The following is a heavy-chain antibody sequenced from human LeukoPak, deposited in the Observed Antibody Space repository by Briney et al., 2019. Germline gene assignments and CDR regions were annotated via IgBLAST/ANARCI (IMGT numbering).Heavy chain of an antibody. CDR1: GFTFDDYA. J-gene: IGHJ5*02. CDR2: ISWNSGSI. D-gene: IGHD5-18*01. V-gene: IGHV3-9*01. Sequence: GGSLRLSCAASGFTFDDYAMHWVRQVPGKGLEWVSGISWNSGSIGYAASVTGRFTISRDNAKNSLYLQMNSLRAEDTALYYCAKGTGYSYGNNWFDLWGQGTLVTVSS. CDR3: AKGTGYSYGNNWFDL.